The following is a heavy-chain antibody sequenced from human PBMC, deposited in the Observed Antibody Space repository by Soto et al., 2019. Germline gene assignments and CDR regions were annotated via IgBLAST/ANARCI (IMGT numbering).Heavy chain of an antibody. Sequence: PGGSLRLSCAASGFTFSSYSMNWVRQAPGKGLEWVSYISSSSSTIYYADSVKGRFTISRDNAKNSLYLQMNSLRAEDTAVYYCASQRFLEWLFYWGQGTLVTVSS. D-gene: IGHD3-3*01. V-gene: IGHV3-48*01. J-gene: IGHJ4*02. CDR2: ISSSSSTI. CDR3: ASQRFLEWLFY. CDR1: GFTFSSYS.